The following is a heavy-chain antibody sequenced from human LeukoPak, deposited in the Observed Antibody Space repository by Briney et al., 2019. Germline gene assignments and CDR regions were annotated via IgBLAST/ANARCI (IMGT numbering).Heavy chain of an antibody. CDR2: ISYDGSNK. Sequence: PGGPQRLSCAASGFTFSSYGMHWVRQAPGKGLEWVAVISYDGSNKYCADSVKGRFTISRDNSKNTLYLQMNSLTAEDTAVYHCADFGITKIGGVCGKGTTVTISS. D-gene: IGHD3-10*02. CDR3: ADFGITKIGGV. CDR1: GFTFSSYG. J-gene: IGHJ6*04. V-gene: IGHV3-30*03.